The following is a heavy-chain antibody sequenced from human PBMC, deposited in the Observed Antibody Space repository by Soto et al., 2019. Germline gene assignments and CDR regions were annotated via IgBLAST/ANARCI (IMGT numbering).Heavy chain of an antibody. CDR1: GFTFSNAW. J-gene: IGHJ4*02. Sequence: EVQLVESGGGLVKPGGSLRLSCAASGFTFSNAWMSWVRQAPGKGLEWVGRIKSKTDGGTTDYAAPVKGRFTISRDDSKNTLYPQMNSLKTEDTAVYYCTTKSVGYDFWSGYYVDYWGQGTLVTVSS. CDR2: IKSKTDGGTT. V-gene: IGHV3-15*01. D-gene: IGHD3-3*01. CDR3: TTKSVGYDFWSGYYVDY.